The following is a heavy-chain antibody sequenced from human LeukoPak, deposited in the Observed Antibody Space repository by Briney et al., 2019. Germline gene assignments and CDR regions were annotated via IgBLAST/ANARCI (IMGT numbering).Heavy chain of an antibody. CDR3: ARQHDYGDSNWFDP. Sequence: GGSLRLSCAASGFTFSSYSMNWVRQAPGKGLEWVSSISSSSSYIYYADSVKGRFTISRDNAKNSLYLQMNSLRAEDTALYHCARQHDYGDSNWFDPWGQGTLVTVSS. D-gene: IGHD4-17*01. CDR1: GFTFSSYS. V-gene: IGHV3-21*04. CDR2: ISSSSSYI. J-gene: IGHJ5*02.